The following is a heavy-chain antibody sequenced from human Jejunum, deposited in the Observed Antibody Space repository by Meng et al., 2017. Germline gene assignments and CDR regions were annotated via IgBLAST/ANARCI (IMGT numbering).Heavy chain of an antibody. CDR2: TYYRSKYYN. CDR3: ARDWGDVRGGFDF. V-gene: IGHV6-1*01. Sequence: VQPQQHGPGLVNPSQTPSLTWANSGDSVSSNSAAWNWIRQSPSRGLEWLGRTYYRSKYYNDYALSVKSRITINPDTSKNQFSLQLNSVTPEDTAIYYCARDWGDVRGGFDFWGQGTLVTVSS. J-gene: IGHJ4*02. CDR1: GDSVSSNSAA. D-gene: IGHD3-10*02.